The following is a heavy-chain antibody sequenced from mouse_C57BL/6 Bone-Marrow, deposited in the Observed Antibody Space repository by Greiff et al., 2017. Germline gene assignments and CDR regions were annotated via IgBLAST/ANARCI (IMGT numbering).Heavy chain of an antibody. CDR3: ARGDYNYEGAWFAD. V-gene: IGHV5-17*01. Sequence: EVKLVESGGGLVKPGGSLQLSCAASGFTFSDYGMHWVRQAPEKGLAWVAYISSGSSTIYYAVTVTGRFTISRDNAKNTLFLQMTSLRSEDTAMYYCARGDYNYEGAWFADWGQGTLVTVSA. J-gene: IGHJ3*01. CDR2: ISSGSSTI. D-gene: IGHD2-12*01. CDR1: GFTFSDYG.